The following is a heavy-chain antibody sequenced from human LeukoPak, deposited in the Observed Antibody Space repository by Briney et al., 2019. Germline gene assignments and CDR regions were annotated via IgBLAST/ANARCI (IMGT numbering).Heavy chain of an antibody. D-gene: IGHD3-10*01. CDR3: ARDIQDYGSGSYEYYFDY. V-gene: IGHV4-59*01. Sequence: PSETLSLTCAVYGGSFSGYYWSWIRQPPGKGLEWIGYIYYSGSTNYNPSLKSRVTISVDTSKNQFSLKLSSVTAADTAVYYCARDIQDYGSGSYEYYFDYWGQGTLVTVSS. J-gene: IGHJ4*02. CDR1: GGSFSGYY. CDR2: IYYSGST.